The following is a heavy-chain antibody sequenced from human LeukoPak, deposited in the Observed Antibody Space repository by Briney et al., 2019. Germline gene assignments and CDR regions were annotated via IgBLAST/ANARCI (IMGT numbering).Heavy chain of an antibody. CDR2: INPNSGGT. CDR3: ARGPRITIFGVVMANDAFDI. CDR1: GYTFTGYY. V-gene: IGHV1-2*02. D-gene: IGHD3-3*01. Sequence: ASVKVSCKASGYTFTGYYMHWVRQAPGQGLEWMGWINPNSGGTNYAQKFQGRVTMTRDTSISTAYMELSRLRFDDTVVYYCARGPRITIFGVVMANDAFDIWGQGTMVTVSS. J-gene: IGHJ3*02.